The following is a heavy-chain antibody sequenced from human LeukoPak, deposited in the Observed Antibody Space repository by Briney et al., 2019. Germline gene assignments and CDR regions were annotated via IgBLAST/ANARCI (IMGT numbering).Heavy chain of an antibody. CDR2: ISAYNGNT. V-gene: IGHV1-18*01. Sequence: ASVKVSCKASGYTFTSYGISWVRQAPGQGLEWMGWISAYNGNTNYAQKLQGRVTMTTDTSTSTAYMELRSLRSDDTAEYYCARDTPLKSIVVVPAAYLPDYWGQGTLVTVSS. CDR3: ARDTPLKSIVVVPAAYLPDY. J-gene: IGHJ4*02. D-gene: IGHD2-2*01. CDR1: GYTFTSYG.